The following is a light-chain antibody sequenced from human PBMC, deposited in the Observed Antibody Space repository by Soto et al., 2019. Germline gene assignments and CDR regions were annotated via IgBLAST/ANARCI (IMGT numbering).Light chain of an antibody. Sequence: QSALTQSASVSGSPGQSITISCTGTSSDIGGYDFVSWYQQHAGQAPKLMIHDVTRRPSGISDRFSASKSGNTAYLTISGLQAEDEADYYCSSYTDSSNYVFGTGTKVTVL. CDR2: DVT. CDR3: SSYTDSSNYV. J-gene: IGLJ1*01. V-gene: IGLV2-14*03. CDR1: SSDIGGYDF.